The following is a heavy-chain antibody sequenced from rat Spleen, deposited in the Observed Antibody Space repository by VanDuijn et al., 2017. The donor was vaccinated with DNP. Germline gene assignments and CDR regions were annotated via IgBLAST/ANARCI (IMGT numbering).Heavy chain of an antibody. CDR1: GFSLPDYS. CDR3: TREGTMMVVGFLDY. CDR2: IRSNGIT. J-gene: IGHJ2*01. Sequence: QVQLKESGPGLVQPSQTLSLTCTVSGFSLPDYSVHWVRQPPGKGLEWMGRIRSNGITDYNSALKSRLSISRDTSKSQVFLRMNCLQTEDTAIYFCTREGTMMVVGFLDYWGQGVMVTVSS. D-gene: IGHD1-12*02. V-gene: IGHV2-19*01.